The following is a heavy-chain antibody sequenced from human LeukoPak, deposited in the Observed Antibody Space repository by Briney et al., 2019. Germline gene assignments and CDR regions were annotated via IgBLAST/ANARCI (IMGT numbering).Heavy chain of an antibody. Sequence: PGGSLRLSCAASGFTFSSYGIHWVRQAPGKGLEWVAVISNDGSNKYYADSVKGRFTISRDNSKNTLYLQMNSLRAEDTAVYYCVKARGYYDFWSGYLGYWGQGTLVTVSS. CDR2: ISNDGSNK. J-gene: IGHJ4*02. D-gene: IGHD3-3*01. CDR3: VKARGYYDFWSGYLGY. V-gene: IGHV3-30*18. CDR1: GFTFSSYG.